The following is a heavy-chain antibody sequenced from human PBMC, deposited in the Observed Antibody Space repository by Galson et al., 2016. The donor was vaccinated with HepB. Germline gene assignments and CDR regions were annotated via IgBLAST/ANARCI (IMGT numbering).Heavy chain of an antibody. V-gene: IGHV3-21*01. CDR1: GFDFTTYT. Sequence: SLRLSCATSGFDFTTYTINWVRQAPGKGLEWVSSISSSSNYIYYADSVQGRFTIPRDNANNSLYLQMNSLRVEDTAVYYCARDHVGLDHWGQGTLVTVSS. CDR3: ARDHVGLDH. J-gene: IGHJ5*02. CDR2: ISSSSNYI. D-gene: IGHD2-21*01.